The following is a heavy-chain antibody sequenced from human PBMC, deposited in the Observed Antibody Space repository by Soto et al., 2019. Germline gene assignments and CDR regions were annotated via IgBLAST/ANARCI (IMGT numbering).Heavy chain of an antibody. D-gene: IGHD4-17*01. CDR1: GGSFSGYY. CDR2: INHSGST. V-gene: IGHV4-34*01. CDR3: ARGRDRVVTTVTTLDY. Sequence: ASETLSLTCAVYGGSFSGYYWSWIRQPPGKGLEWIGEINHSGSTNYNPSLKSRVTISVDTSKNQFSLKLSSVTAADTAVYYCARGRDRVVTTVTTLDYWGQGTLVTVS. J-gene: IGHJ4*02.